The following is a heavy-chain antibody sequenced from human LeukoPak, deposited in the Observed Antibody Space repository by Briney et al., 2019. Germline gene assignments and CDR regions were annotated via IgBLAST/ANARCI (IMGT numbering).Heavy chain of an antibody. CDR2: IKQDGSDK. CDR1: GFTFSSYW. CDR3: ARASSSGYRGADY. J-gene: IGHJ4*02. Sequence: GGSLRLSCEVSGFTFSSYWMNWVRQAPGKGLEWVANIKQDGSDKYYVDSVKGRFTISRDNAKNSLYLQMNSLRAEDTAVYYCARASSSGYRGADYWGQGTLVTVSS. D-gene: IGHD3-22*01. V-gene: IGHV3-7*01.